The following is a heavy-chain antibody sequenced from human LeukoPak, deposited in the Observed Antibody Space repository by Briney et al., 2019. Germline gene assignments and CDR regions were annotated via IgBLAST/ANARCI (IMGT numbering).Heavy chain of an antibody. CDR3: ARDSEGHSSGYYFDY. V-gene: IGHV3-30*02. Sequence: PGGSLRLSCAASGFTFSSYGMHWVRQAPGKGLEWVAFIRYDGSNKYYADSVKGRFTISRDNSKNTLYLQMNSLRAEDTAVYYCARDSEGHSSGYYFDYWGQGTLVTVSS. J-gene: IGHJ4*02. CDR1: GFTFSSYG. D-gene: IGHD3-22*01. CDR2: IRYDGSNK.